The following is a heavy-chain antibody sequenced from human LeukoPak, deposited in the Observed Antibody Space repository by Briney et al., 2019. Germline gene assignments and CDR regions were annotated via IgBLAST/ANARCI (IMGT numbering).Heavy chain of an antibody. V-gene: IGHV4-4*02. CDR3: ARQSEVTGNY. CDR2: IYHSGGA. Sequence: SGTLSLTCAVSGASIDSHSWWSWVRQPPGKGLEWIGEIYHSGGANYKPSLKSRVTISADTSKNQFSLKMSSVTAADTAVYYCARQSEVTGNYWGQGTLVTVSS. D-gene: IGHD2-21*02. J-gene: IGHJ4*02. CDR1: GASIDSHSW.